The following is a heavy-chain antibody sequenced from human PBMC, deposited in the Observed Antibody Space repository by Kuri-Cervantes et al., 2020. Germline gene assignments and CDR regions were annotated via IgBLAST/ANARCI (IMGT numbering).Heavy chain of an antibody. D-gene: IGHD5-12*01. Sequence: GESLKISCTASGFTFGDYAMSWVRQAPGKGLEWVGFIRSKAYGGTTEYAASVEGRFTISRDDSKSIAYLQMNSLKTEDTAVYYCARGRGIVATFDYYYMDVWGKGTTVTVSS. V-gene: IGHV3-49*04. CDR2: IRSKAYGGTT. J-gene: IGHJ6*03. CDR1: GFTFGDYA. CDR3: ARGRGIVATFDYYYMDV.